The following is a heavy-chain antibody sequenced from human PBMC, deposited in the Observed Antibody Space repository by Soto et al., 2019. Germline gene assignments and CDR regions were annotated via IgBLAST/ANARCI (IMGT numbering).Heavy chain of an antibody. CDR3: ARGAYGDYDVGYYYYYYGMDV. CDR1: GFTFSDYY. Sequence: QVQLVESGGGLVKPGGSLRLSCAASGFTFSDYYMSWIRQAPGKGLEWVSYISSSSSYTNYADSVKGRFTISRDNAKNSLYLQMNSLRAEDTAVYYCARGAYGDYDVGYYYYYYGMDVWGQGTTVTVSS. CDR2: ISSSSSYT. J-gene: IGHJ6*02. V-gene: IGHV3-11*06. D-gene: IGHD4-17*01.